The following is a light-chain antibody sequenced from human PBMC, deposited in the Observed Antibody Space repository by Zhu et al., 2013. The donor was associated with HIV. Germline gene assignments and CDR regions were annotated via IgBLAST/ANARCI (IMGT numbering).Light chain of an antibody. CDR2: GAS. V-gene: IGKV3-20*01. Sequence: EIVLTQSPGTLSLSPGERATLSCRTSQSVSSNSLAWYQHKPGQAPRLLIYGASSRATGIPDRFSGSGAGTDFTLTISRLEPEDFALYYCQHYDSSPALTFGGGTKV. CDR3: QHYDSSPALT. CDR1: QSVSSNS. J-gene: IGKJ4*01.